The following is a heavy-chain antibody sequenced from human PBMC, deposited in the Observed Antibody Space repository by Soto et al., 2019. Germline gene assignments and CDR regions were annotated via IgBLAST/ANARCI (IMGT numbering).Heavy chain of an antibody. CDR2: INPSGGST. Sequence: ASVKVSCKASGYTFTSYYMHWVRQAPGQGLEWMGIINPSGGSTSYAQKFQGRVTMTRDTSTSTVYMELSSLRSEDTAVYYCARETGDSKGPYAFDIWGQGTMVTVSS. D-gene: IGHD7-27*01. V-gene: IGHV1-46*03. CDR3: ARETGDSKGPYAFDI. CDR1: GYTFTSYY. J-gene: IGHJ3*02.